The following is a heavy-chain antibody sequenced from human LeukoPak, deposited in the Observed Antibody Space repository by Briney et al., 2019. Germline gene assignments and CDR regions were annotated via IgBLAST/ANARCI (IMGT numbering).Heavy chain of an antibody. Sequence: ASVKVSCKASGYTFTNYDISWVRQAPGQGLEWMGWISPYNGNTNYAQKFQGRVTMTTHTPTSTAYMELRSLRSDDTAVYYCATDHRQSSSSSYYYYMDVWGTGTTVTVSS. J-gene: IGHJ6*03. CDR1: GYTFTNYD. V-gene: IGHV1-18*01. D-gene: IGHD6-6*01. CDR3: ATDHRQSSSSSYYYYMDV. CDR2: ISPYNGNT.